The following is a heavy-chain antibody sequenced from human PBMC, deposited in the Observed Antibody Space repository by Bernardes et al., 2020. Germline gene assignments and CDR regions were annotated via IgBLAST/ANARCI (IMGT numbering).Heavy chain of an antibody. V-gene: IGHV4-59*01. D-gene: IGHD6-6*01. CDR2: IYYSGST. Sequence: SETLSLTCSVSGGSISSYFWSWIRQPAGKGLEWIGYIYYSGSTNYNPSLKSRVTISVDTSKNQFSLKLSSVTAADTAVYYCARTLRSIAATGLGYWGQGTLVTVSS. J-gene: IGHJ4*02. CDR3: ARTLRSIAATGLGY. CDR1: GGSISSYF.